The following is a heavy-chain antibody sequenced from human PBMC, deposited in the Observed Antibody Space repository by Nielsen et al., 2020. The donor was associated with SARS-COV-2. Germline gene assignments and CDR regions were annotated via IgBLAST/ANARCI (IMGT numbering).Heavy chain of an antibody. CDR3: ARESVTGTDAFDI. V-gene: IGHV3-33*01. J-gene: IGHJ3*02. CDR1: GFTFSRYG. CDR2: IWYDGSNK. Sequence: GESLKISCAASGFTFSRYGMHWVRQAPGKGLEWVAVIWYDGSNKYYADSVKGRLTISRDNSKNTLYLQMNSLRAEDTAVYYCARESVTGTDAFDIWGQGTVVTVSS. D-gene: IGHD6-19*01.